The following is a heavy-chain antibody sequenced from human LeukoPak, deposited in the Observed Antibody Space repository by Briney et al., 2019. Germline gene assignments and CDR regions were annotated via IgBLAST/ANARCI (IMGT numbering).Heavy chain of an antibody. Sequence: ASVKVSCKTSGYTSTDYYLHWVRQAPGQGLEWVGWIHPNTGATHYAQKFQGRLTMTRDTSISTVYMELTRLRSDDTAVCYCARDMGRYSGYDYDYWGQGTLVTASS. CDR2: IHPNTGAT. V-gene: IGHV1-2*02. CDR1: GYTSTDYY. CDR3: ARDMGRYSGYDYDY. D-gene: IGHD5-12*01. J-gene: IGHJ4*02.